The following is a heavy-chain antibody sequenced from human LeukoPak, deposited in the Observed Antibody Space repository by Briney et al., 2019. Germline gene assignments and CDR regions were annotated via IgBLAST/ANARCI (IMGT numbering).Heavy chain of an antibody. D-gene: IGHD3-16*01. Sequence: ASVKVSCKASPFAFTGYYIHWVRQAPGQGLEWMGWINPNSGGTKYAQKLQGRVTMTRDTSISTAYMDLSRLRSDDTAVYFCARDGPLGGAFDIWGQGTMVTVSS. J-gene: IGHJ3*02. CDR1: PFAFTGYY. CDR2: INPNSGGT. CDR3: ARDGPLGGAFDI. V-gene: IGHV1-2*02.